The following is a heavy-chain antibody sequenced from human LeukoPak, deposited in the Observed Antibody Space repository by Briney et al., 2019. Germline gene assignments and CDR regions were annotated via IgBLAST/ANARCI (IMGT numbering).Heavy chain of an antibody. Sequence: PGRSLRLSCAASGFTFSSYGMHWVRQAPSKGLEWVAFIRYDGSNKYYADSVKGRFTISRDNSKNTLYLQMNSLRAEDTAVYYCAKDSKTYSGSYGVDYWGQGTLVTVSS. J-gene: IGHJ4*02. CDR3: AKDSKTYSGSYGVDY. D-gene: IGHD1-26*01. CDR2: IRYDGSNK. V-gene: IGHV3-30*02. CDR1: GFTFSSYG.